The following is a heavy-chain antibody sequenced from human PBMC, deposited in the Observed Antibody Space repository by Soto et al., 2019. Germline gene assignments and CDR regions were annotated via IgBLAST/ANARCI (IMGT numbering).Heavy chain of an antibody. V-gene: IGHV1-8*01. D-gene: IGHD2-2*01. Sequence: GASVKVSCKASGYTFTSYDINWVRQATGQGLEWMGWMNPNSGNTGYAQKFQGRVTMTEDTSTDTAYMELSSLRSEDTAVYYCATTALIVLVPAAMEGWFDPWGQGTLVTVSS. CDR3: ATTALIVLVPAAMEGWFDP. CDR2: MNPNSGNT. J-gene: IGHJ5*02. CDR1: GYTFTSYD.